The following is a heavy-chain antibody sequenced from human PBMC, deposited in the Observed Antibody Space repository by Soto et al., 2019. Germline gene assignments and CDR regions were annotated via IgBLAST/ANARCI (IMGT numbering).Heavy chain of an antibody. V-gene: IGHV4-59*01. CDR1: GGSISGSY. CDR3: ARIVAVPGTPIDF. D-gene: IGHD6-19*01. J-gene: IGHJ4*02. Sequence: SETLSLTCSVSGGSISGSYWSWIRQSPGKGLEWLGYVYYTGSTNYSPSLRSRVSISVDTSKNEFSLRLSSVTAADTAVYFCARIVAVPGTPIDFWGPGTQVTVSS. CDR2: VYYTGST.